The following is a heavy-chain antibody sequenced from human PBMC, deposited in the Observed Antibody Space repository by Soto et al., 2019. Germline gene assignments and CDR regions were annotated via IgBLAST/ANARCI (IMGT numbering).Heavy chain of an antibody. D-gene: IGHD3-10*01. J-gene: IGHJ6*02. V-gene: IGHV4-39*01. Sequence: PSETLSLTCTVSGGSISSSSYYWGWIRQPPGKGLEWIGSIYYSGSTYYNPSLKSRVTISVDTSKNQFSLKLSSVTAADTAVYYCARRRQHGGYGMDVWGQRTTVTVSS. CDR1: GGSISSSSYY. CDR3: ARRRQHGGYGMDV. CDR2: IYYSGST.